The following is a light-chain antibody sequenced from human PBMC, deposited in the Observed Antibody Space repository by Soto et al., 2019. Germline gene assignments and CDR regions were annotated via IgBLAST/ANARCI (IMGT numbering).Light chain of an antibody. J-gene: IGLJ3*02. V-gene: IGLV2-11*01. CDR2: DVT. CDR3: CSYAGTYTVV. Sequence: QSVLTQPRSVSGSPGQSVTISCTGHSSDVGGYKYVSWYQQHPGKAPKLMIYDVTKRPSGVPDRFSGSKSGNTASLTISGLQAEDEADYYCCSYAGTYTVVFGGGTQLPVL. CDR1: SSDVGGYKY.